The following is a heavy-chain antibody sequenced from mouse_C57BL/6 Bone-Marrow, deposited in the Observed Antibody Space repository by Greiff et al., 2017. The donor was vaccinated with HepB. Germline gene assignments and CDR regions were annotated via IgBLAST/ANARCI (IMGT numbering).Heavy chain of an antibody. CDR1: GFTFSSYG. Sequence: EVKVVESGGDLVKPGGSLKLSCAASGFTFSSYGMSWVRQTPDKRLEWVATISSGGSYTYYPDSVKGRFTISGDNAKNTLYLQMSSLKSEDTAMYYCARQDDYYGAMDFWGQGTSVTVSS. V-gene: IGHV5-6*01. CDR3: ARQDDYYGAMDF. D-gene: IGHD1-2*01. J-gene: IGHJ4*01. CDR2: ISSGGSYT.